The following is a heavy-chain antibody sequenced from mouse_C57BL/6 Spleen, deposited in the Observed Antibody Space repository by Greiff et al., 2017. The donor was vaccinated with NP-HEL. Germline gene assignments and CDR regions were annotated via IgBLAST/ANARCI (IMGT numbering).Heavy chain of an antibody. CDR1: GFSLSTFGMG. J-gene: IGHJ1*03. CDR3: ARMAYYGNYWYFDV. V-gene: IGHV8-8*01. D-gene: IGHD2-1*01. Sequence: QVTLKVCGPGILQPSQTLSLTCSFSGFSLSTFGMGVGWIRQPSGKGLEWLAHIWWDDDKYYNPALKSRLTISKDTSKNQVFLKIANVDTADTATYYCARMAYYGNYWYFDVWGTGTTVTVSS. CDR2: IWWDDDK.